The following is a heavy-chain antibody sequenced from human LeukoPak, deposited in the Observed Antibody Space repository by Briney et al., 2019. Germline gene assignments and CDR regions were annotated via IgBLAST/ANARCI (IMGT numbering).Heavy chain of an antibody. CDR3: AKVDCLGSCYRYYFDY. CDR1: GFTFSSYG. Sequence: GGSLRLSCAASGFTFSSYGMHWVRQAPGKGLEWVAVISYDGSNKYYADSVKGRFTISRDNSKNTLHLQMNSLRAEDPAVYYCAKVDCLGSCYRYYFDYWGQGTLVTVSS. V-gene: IGHV3-30*18. CDR2: ISYDGSNK. J-gene: IGHJ4*02. D-gene: IGHD2-15*01.